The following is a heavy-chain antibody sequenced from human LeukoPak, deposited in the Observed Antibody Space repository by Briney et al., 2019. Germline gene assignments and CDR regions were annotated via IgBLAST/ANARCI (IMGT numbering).Heavy chain of an antibody. Sequence: PSETLSLTCAVSGGSFSGYYWSWIRQPPGKGLEWIGEINHSGSTNYNPSLKSRVTISVDTSKNQFSLKLSSVTAADTAVYYCARSPAAKYKKYYFDYWGQGTQVTVSS. J-gene: IGHJ4*02. CDR1: GGSFSGYY. V-gene: IGHV4-34*01. CDR3: ARSPAAKYKKYYFDY. D-gene: IGHD2-2*01. CDR2: INHSGST.